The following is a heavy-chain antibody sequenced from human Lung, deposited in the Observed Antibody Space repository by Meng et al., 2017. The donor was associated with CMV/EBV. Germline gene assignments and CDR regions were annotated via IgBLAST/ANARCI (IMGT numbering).Heavy chain of an antibody. V-gene: IGHV4-39*07. CDR2: LYDSGST. CDR3: ARDLEY. D-gene: IGHD1-1*01. CDR1: GGSISSSTYY. J-gene: IGHJ4*02. Sequence: HRQESVPGLVRPSETLSLTCSVSGGSISSSTYYWAWIRQPPGKGLEWIGSLYDSGSTYYHPSLKSRVTISVDTSKTYFSLKLRSVTAADTAVYYCARDLEYWGQGTLVTVSS.